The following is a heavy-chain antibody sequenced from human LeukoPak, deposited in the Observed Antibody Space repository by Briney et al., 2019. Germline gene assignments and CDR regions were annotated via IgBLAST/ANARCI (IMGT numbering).Heavy chain of an antibody. Sequence: SETLSLTCTVSGGSISSSNYYWGWIRQPPGKGLEWIGYIFNSGSTYYNPSLKSRVTISVDTSKNQFSLKLNSVTAADTAVYYCVSFDWLSHQSDYWGQGTLVTVSS. CDR1: GGSISSSNYY. V-gene: IGHV4-39*01. CDR2: IFNSGST. J-gene: IGHJ4*02. D-gene: IGHD3-9*01. CDR3: VSFDWLSHQSDY.